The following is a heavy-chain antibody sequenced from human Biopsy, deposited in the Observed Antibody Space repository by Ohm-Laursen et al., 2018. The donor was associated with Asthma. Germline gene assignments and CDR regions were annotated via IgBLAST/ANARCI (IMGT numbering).Heavy chain of an antibody. J-gene: IGHJ5*02. D-gene: IGHD6-13*01. CDR1: GYTFIGCH. CDR3: TRGQKSAGDRWFDP. V-gene: IGHV1-2*06. Sequence: ASVKVSCKASGYTFIGCHIHWMRQAPGQGLEWMGRINPNSGGTNYAQKFQGRVTMTRDTSISTAYMEVSRPRSDDTAVYYCTRGQKSAGDRWFDPWGQGTLVTVSS. CDR2: INPNSGGT.